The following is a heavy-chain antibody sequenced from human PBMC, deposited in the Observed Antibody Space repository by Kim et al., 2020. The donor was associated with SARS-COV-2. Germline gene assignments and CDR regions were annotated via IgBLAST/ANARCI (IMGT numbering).Heavy chain of an antibody. D-gene: IGHD3-22*01. CDR3: AREPLRRGYPGFFDL. V-gene: IGHV4-59*01. Sequence: PSLKRRVTISVDTSKNQFSLKLSSVSAADTALYYCAREPLRRGYPGFFDLWGRGTLVTVSS. J-gene: IGHJ2*01.